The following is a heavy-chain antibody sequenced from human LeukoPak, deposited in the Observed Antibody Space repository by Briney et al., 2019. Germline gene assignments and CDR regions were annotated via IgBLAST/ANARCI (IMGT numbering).Heavy chain of an antibody. CDR2: IYYSGST. CDR1: GGSISSGDYY. CDR3: ARALRYVYGMDV. D-gene: IGHD3-16*01. J-gene: IGHJ6*02. Sequence: PSETLSLTCTVSGGSISSGDYYWSWIRQPPGKGLGWIGYIYYSGSTYYNPSLKSRVTISVDTSKNQFSLKLSSVTAADTAVYYCARALRYVYGMDVWGQGTTVTVSS. V-gene: IGHV4-30-4*01.